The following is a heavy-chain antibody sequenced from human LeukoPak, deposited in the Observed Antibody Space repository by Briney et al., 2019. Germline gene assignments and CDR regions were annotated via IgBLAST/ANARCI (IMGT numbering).Heavy chain of an antibody. CDR3: ARANWGESLYFDY. V-gene: IGHV4-30-2*01. CDR2: IYHSGST. CDR1: GGSISSGGYS. Sequence: SETLSLTCTVSGGSISSGGYSWSWIRQPPGKGLEWIGYIYHSGSTYYNPSLKSRVTISVDRSKNQFSLKLSSVTAADTAVYYCARANWGESLYFDYWGQGTLVTVSS. J-gene: IGHJ4*02. D-gene: IGHD7-27*01.